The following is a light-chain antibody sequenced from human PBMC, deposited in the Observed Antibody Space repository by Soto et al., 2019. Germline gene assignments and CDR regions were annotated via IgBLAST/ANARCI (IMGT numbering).Light chain of an antibody. CDR2: AAS. CDR3: LQDYNYPRT. Sequence: AIQMTQSPSSLSASVGDRVTITCRASQGIRTDLGWYQQKPGKAPKLLIYAASSLQSGVQSRFSGIGSGTDFTLTISSLQPEDFATYYCLQDYNYPRTFGQGTKVEIK. CDR1: QGIRTD. V-gene: IGKV1-6*01. J-gene: IGKJ1*01.